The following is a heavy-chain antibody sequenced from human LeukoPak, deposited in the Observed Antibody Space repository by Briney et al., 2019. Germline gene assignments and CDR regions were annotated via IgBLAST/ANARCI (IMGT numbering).Heavy chain of an antibody. CDR1: GYTFTRYY. CDR2: INPSGGST. Sequence: ASVKVSCKASGYTFTRYYMHWVRQAPGQGLEWMGIINPSGGSTSYAQKFQGRVTMTRDTSTSTVYMELRSLRSEDTAVYYCARVAPWGFWFDPWGQGTLVTVSS. D-gene: IGHD7-27*01. CDR3: ARVAPWGFWFDP. V-gene: IGHV1-46*01. J-gene: IGHJ5*02.